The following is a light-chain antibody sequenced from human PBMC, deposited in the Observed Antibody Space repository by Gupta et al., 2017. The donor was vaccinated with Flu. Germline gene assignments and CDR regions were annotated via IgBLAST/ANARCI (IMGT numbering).Light chain of an antibody. CDR3: QRTDNFPWT. CDR2: AAS. Sequence: PSSVSASLGDTVTITCRASQGISAWLAWYQQKPGKAPKLLMSAASSLESGVPTRFSGSGSGTDFTLTISRLQPEDFATYYCQRTDNFPWTFGQGTKVEIK. V-gene: IGKV1-12*01. J-gene: IGKJ1*01. CDR1: QGISAW.